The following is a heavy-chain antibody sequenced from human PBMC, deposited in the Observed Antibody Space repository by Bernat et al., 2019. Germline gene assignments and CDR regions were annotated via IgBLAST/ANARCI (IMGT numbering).Heavy chain of an antibody. Sequence: QVQLVESGGGVVQPGRSLRLSCAASGFTFSSYGMHWVRQAPGKGLEWVAVIWYDGSNKYDADSVKGRFTISRDNSKNTLYLQMNSLRAEDTAVYYCARDLFRCYGAPDYWGQGTLVTVSS. D-gene: IGHD2-2*01. V-gene: IGHV3-33*01. CDR3: ARDLFRCYGAPDY. CDR2: IWYDGSNK. CDR1: GFTFSSYG. J-gene: IGHJ4*02.